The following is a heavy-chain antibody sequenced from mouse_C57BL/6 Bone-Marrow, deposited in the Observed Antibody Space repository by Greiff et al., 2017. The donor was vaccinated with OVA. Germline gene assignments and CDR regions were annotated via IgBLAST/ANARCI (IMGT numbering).Heavy chain of an antibody. CDR3: ARAVYYYGSSYWYFDV. V-gene: IGHV5-16*01. J-gene: IGHJ1*03. Sequence: VKLVESEGGLVQPGSSMKLSCTASGFTFSDYYMAWVRQVPEKGLEWVANINYDGSSTYYLDSLKSRFIISRDNAKNILYLQMSSLKSEDTATYYCARAVYYYGSSYWYFDVWGTGTTVTVSS. CDR2: INYDGSST. D-gene: IGHD1-1*01. CDR1: GFTFSDYY.